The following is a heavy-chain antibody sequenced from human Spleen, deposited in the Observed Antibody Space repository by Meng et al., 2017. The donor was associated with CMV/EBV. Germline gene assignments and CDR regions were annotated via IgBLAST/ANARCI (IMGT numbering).Heavy chain of an antibody. CDR3: ARDCGGDRCYSGIDY. CDR2: ISSSGSTI. V-gene: IGHV3-48*01. D-gene: IGHD2-15*01. CDR1: GFTFGPYS. Sequence: GESLKISCAASGFTFGPYSMNWVRQAPGKGLEWVSYISSSGSTIYYADSVKGRFTISRDNAKNSLYLQMSSLRADDTAVYYCARDCGGDRCYSGIDYWGQGTLVTVSS. J-gene: IGHJ4*02.